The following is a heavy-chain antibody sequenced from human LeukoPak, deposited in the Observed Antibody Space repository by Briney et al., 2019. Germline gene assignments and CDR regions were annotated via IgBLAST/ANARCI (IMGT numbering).Heavy chain of an antibody. Sequence: GGSLRLSCAASGFTFTTYGMHWVRQAPGKGLERVSSISSSSSYIYYADSVKGRFTISRDNAKNSLYLQMNSLRAEDTAVYYCAGKVVVVAAKKAFDIWGQGTMVTVSS. CDR1: GFTFTTYG. J-gene: IGHJ3*02. CDR3: AGKVVVVAAKKAFDI. V-gene: IGHV3-21*01. CDR2: ISSSSSYI. D-gene: IGHD2-15*01.